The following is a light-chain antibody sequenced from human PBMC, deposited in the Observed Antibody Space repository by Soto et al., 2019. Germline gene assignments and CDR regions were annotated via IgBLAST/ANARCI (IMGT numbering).Light chain of an antibody. Sequence: EIVMTQSPATLSVSPGERATLSCRASQSVSSNLAWYQQKPGQPPRLLIFGASSRAAGIPDRFSGSGSGTDFTLTISRLEPEDFAVYYCQKYGSSPPWTFGQGTKVESK. J-gene: IGKJ1*01. CDR2: GAS. CDR1: QSVSSN. CDR3: QKYGSSPPWT. V-gene: IGKV3-20*01.